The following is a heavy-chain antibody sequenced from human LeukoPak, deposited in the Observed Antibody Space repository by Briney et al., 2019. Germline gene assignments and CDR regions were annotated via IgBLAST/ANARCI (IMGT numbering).Heavy chain of an antibody. D-gene: IGHD3-22*01. CDR3: AREGRQYYYDSSGYYNRSY. J-gene: IGHJ4*02. V-gene: IGHV4-59*08. Sequence: PSETLSLTCTVSGGSISSYYWSWIRQPPGKGLEWIGYIYYSGSTNYNPSLKSRVTISVDTSKNQFSLKLSSVTAADTAVYYCAREGRQYYYDSSGYYNRSYWGQGTLVTVSS. CDR1: GGSISSYY. CDR2: IYYSGST.